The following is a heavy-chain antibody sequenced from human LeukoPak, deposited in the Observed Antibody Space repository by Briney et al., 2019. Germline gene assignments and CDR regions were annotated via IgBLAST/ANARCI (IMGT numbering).Heavy chain of an antibody. D-gene: IGHD2-21*01. CDR3: ARAWVIASLGDAFDI. CDR2: INHSGST. J-gene: IGHJ3*02. CDR1: GGSFSGYY. Sequence: SETLSLTCAVYGGSFSGYYWSWIRQPPGKGLEWIGEINHSGSTNYNPSLKSRVTISVDTSKNQFSLKLSSVTAADTAVYYCARAWVIASLGDAFDIWGQGTMVTVSS. V-gene: IGHV4-34*01.